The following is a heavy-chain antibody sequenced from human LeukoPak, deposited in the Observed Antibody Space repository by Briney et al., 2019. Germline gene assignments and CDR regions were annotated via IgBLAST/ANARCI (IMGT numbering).Heavy chain of an antibody. CDR1: GFTFSNYS. CDR3: ARGELTTVTSYYYYGMEV. CDR2: ISSSSSYI. Sequence: GGSLTLSCAASGFTFSNYSMNRVRQAPGKGLEWVSSISSSSSYIYYADSVKGRFTISRDNAKNSLYLQMNSLRAEDTAVYYCARGELTTVTSYYYYGMEVWGQGTTVTVSS. V-gene: IGHV3-21*01. J-gene: IGHJ6*02. D-gene: IGHD4-17*01.